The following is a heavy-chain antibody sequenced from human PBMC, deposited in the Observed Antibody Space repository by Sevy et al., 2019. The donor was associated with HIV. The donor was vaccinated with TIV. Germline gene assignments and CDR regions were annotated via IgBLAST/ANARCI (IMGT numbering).Heavy chain of an antibody. CDR1: GGSIRGYH. J-gene: IGHJ4*02. CDR2: IYSSGRHGYTSGST. Sequence: SEILSLTCTVSGGSIRGYHWSWIRQPAGKGLEWIGRIYSSGRHGYTSGSTNYNPSLKGRFTMSLDTSKNQFSLKLTSVTAADTAFYYCARERSEAAVPYYFDYWGQGTLVTVSS. V-gene: IGHV4-4*07. D-gene: IGHD6-13*01. CDR3: ARERSEAAVPYYFDY.